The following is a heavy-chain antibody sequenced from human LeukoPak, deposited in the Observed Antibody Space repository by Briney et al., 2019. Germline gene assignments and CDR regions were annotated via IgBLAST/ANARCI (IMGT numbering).Heavy chain of an antibody. CDR2: ISSDIYSNTI. V-gene: IGHV3-48*01. D-gene: IGHD2/OR15-2a*01. J-gene: IGHJ4*02. CDR1: GFTLSSYS. CDR3: ARDTTAYFDC. Sequence: GGSLRLSCAASGFTLSSYSMNWVRQAPGKGLEWISYISSDIYSNTIYYADSVKGRFTISRDNSKNTLYLQMSSLGVEDTAVYYCARDTTAYFDCWGQGTLVTVSS.